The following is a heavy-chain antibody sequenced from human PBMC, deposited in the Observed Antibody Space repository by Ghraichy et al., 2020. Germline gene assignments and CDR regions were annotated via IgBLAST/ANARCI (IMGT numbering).Heavy chain of an antibody. J-gene: IGHJ6*02. V-gene: IGHV4-34*01. CDR1: GGSFSGYY. D-gene: IGHD6-6*01. CDR2: INHSGST. CDR3: ARDHAYSSSFFYYYYGMDV. Sequence: SETPSLTCAVYGGSFSGYYWSWIRQPPGKGLEWIGEINHSGSTNYNPSLKSRVTISVDTSKNQFSLKLSSVTAADTAVYYCARDHAYSSSFFYYYYGMDVWGQGTTVTVSS.